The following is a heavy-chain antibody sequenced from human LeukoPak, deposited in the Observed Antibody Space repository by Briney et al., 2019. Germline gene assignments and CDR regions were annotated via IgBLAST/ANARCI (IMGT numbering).Heavy chain of an antibody. D-gene: IGHD3-22*01. CDR1: GGTFSSYA. CDR2: IIPIFGTA. Sequence: SVKVSCKASGGTFSSYAISWVRQAPGQGLEWMGGIIPIFGTANYAQKLQGRVTITADESTSTAYMELSSLRSEDTAVYYCAAAYYYYDSSGYDGYWGQGTLVTVSS. V-gene: IGHV1-69*13. J-gene: IGHJ4*02. CDR3: AAAYYYYDSSGYDGY.